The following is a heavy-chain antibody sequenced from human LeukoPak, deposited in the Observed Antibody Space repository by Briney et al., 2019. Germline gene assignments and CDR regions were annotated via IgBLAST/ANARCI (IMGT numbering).Heavy chain of an antibody. D-gene: IGHD2-21*02. Sequence: SETLSLTCTVSVYSISSGYYWGWIRQPPGQGLEWIGSIYHSGSTYYNPSLKSRVTISVDTSKNQFSLKLSSVTAADRAVYYCARGVVVTAIWGHWFDPWGQGTLVTVSS. V-gene: IGHV4-38-2*02. CDR3: ARGVVVTAIWGHWFDP. J-gene: IGHJ5*02. CDR2: IYHSGST. CDR1: VYSISSGYY.